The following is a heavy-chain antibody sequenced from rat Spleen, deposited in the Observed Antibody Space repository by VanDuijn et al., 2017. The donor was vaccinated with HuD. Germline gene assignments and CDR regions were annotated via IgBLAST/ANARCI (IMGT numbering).Heavy chain of an antibody. V-gene: IGHV5-31*01. CDR2: ITNSAGST. CDR3: TTVGVRYWYFDF. Sequence: EVQLVESGGGLVQPGRSLKLSCVASGFTFKNYWMTWIRQAPGKGLEWVASITNSAGSTYYPDSVKGRFTISRDTAENTLYLQMGSLRSEDTATYYCTTVGVRYWYFDFWGPGTMVTVSS. CDR1: GFTFKNYW. J-gene: IGHJ1*01. D-gene: IGHD1-1*01.